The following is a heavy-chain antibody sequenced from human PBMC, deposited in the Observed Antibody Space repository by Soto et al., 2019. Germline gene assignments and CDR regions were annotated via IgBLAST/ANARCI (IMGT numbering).Heavy chain of an antibody. CDR3: TSGTGRSDFDY. Sequence: GGSLRLSCAVSGFTFGDHYMDWVRQAPGKGLEWIGRIRNKAHSYSTTYTASVKGRFAISRDDSKTTLYLQMSSLKIEDSAVYYCTSGTGRSDFDYWGLGTLVTVSS. D-gene: IGHD3-3*01. J-gene: IGHJ4*02. CDR1: GFTFGDHY. V-gene: IGHV3-72*01. CDR2: IRNKAHSYST.